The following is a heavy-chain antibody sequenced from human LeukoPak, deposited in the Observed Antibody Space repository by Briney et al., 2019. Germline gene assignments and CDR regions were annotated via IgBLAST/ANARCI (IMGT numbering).Heavy chain of an antibody. V-gene: IGHV3-30*19. CDR3: ARDAYCTNGVCYTGWFDP. CDR1: RFTFSSYG. D-gene: IGHD2-8*01. Sequence: GGSLRLSCAASRFTFSSYGMHWVRQAPGKGLEWVAVISYDGSNKYYADSVKGRFTISRDNSKNTLYLQMNSLRAEDTAVYYCARDAYCTNGVCYTGWFDPWGQGTLVTVSS. CDR2: ISYDGSNK. J-gene: IGHJ5*02.